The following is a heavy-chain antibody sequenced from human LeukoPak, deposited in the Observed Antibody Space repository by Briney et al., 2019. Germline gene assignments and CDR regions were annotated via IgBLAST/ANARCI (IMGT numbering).Heavy chain of an antibody. CDR3: ARDLSSSSVVDY. V-gene: IGHV1-2*02. D-gene: IGHD6-6*01. CDR1: GYTFTGYY. Sequence: GASVKVSCKAPGYTFTGYYMHWVRQAPGQGLEWMGWINPNSGGTNYAQKFQGRVTMTRDTSISTAYMELSRLRSDDTAVYYCARDLSSSSVVDYWGQGTLVTVSS. J-gene: IGHJ4*02. CDR2: INPNSGGT.